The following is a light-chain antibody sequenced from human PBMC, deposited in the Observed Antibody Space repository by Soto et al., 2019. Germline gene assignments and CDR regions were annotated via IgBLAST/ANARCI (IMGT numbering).Light chain of an antibody. CDR3: QQRSNWPHT. CDR2: DAS. V-gene: IGKV3-11*01. J-gene: IGKJ2*01. Sequence: EIVLTQSPATLSLSPGERATLSCRASQSVSSYLAWYQHKPGQAPRLLIYDASNRATGIPARFSGSGSGTAFTLTISSLAPGDFAVYYCQQRSNWPHTFGPGTKLEIK. CDR1: QSVSSY.